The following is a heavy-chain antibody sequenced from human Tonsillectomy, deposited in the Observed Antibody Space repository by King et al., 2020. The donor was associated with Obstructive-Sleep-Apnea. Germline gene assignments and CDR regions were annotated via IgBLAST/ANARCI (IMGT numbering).Heavy chain of an antibody. V-gene: IGHV2-5*01. CDR2: HYCNDND. CDR1: WFSLNTIVVG. D-gene: IGHD6-13*01. Sequence: LTLKESGPTVVKSTHTLTLTCDFSWFSLNTIVVGVGWIRQPPGKALEWLAHHYCNDNDRISPSLRSSLTISQHTSKNQVVLTFTNVDPLDTATHYCPYSLPIAAASDWGQGARVTVSS. CDR3: PYSLPIAAASD. J-gene: IGHJ4*02.